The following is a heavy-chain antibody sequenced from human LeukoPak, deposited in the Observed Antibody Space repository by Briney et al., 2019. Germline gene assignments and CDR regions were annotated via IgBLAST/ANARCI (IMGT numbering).Heavy chain of an antibody. J-gene: IGHJ4*02. D-gene: IGHD6-19*01. V-gene: IGHV4-59*01. CDR1: GGSISSYY. CDR3: ARVGPNSSGWYYDY. CDR2: IYYSGST. Sequence: SETLSLTCTVSGGSISSYYWSWIRQPPGKGLEAIGYIYYSGSTNYNPSLKSRVTISVDTSKNQFSLKLSSVTAADTAVYYCARVGPNSSGWYYDYWGQGTLVTVSS.